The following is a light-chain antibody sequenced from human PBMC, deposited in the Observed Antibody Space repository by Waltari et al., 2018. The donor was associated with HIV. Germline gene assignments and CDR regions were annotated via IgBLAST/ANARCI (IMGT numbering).Light chain of an antibody. CDR2: AAS. CDR3: QHRSSWPPRT. Sequence: EIVLTQSPATLSLSPGARATLSCRASQSVSSYLAWYQQKPGQAPRLLIYAASTRATGIPARFSGSGSGTDFTRTISSLEPEDFAFYYCQHRSSWPPRTFGGGTKVEIK. J-gene: IGKJ4*01. V-gene: IGKV3-11*01. CDR1: QSVSSY.